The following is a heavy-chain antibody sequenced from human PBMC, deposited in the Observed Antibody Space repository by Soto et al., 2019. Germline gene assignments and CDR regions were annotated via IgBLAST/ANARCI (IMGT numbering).Heavy chain of an antibody. V-gene: IGHV5-51*01. CDR2: INPGDSHT. CDR1: GYSFSGYW. J-gene: IGHJ4*02. CDR3: AGAFSSGYPFDY. D-gene: IGHD3-22*01. Sequence: GDSLKISCKGSGYSFSGYWIGWVRQMSGKGLEWMGMINPGDSHTRYSPSFQGQVTFSADKSISTAYLQWSSLEASDIALYYCAGAFSSGYPFDYWGQGILVTVSS.